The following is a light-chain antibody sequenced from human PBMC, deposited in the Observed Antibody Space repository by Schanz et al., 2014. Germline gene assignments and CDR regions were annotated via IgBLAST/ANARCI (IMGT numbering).Light chain of an antibody. V-gene: IGLV1-44*01. J-gene: IGLJ3*02. CDR3: AAWDDSLNGPV. CDR2: SNN. CDR1: ISPLFIHT. Sequence: QSVLTQPPSASWTPFPLFPLSFSGSISPLFIHTLNWYQQLPGTAPKLLIYSNNQRPSGVPDRFSGSKSGTSASLAISGLQSEDEADYYCAAWDDSLNGPVFGGGTKLTVL.